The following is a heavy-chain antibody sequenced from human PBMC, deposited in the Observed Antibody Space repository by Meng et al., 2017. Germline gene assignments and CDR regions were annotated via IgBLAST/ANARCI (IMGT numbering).Heavy chain of an antibody. Sequence: QGQLVQAGAEVKKPGHSVKLSCNPSRYNFPDYYILWVRQAPGQGLEWMGRIDPKNGDTHYAQKFQGRVTMTGDTSISTAYMDLSGLRSDDTAVYYCARDEDISAAGKLFGDYWGQGTLVTVSS. CDR2: IDPKNGDT. CDR3: ARDEDISAAGKLFGDY. V-gene: IGHV1-2*06. CDR1: RYNFPDYY. D-gene: IGHD6-13*01. J-gene: IGHJ4*02.